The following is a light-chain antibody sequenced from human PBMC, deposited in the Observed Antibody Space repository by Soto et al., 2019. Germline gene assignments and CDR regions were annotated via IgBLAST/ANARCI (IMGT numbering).Light chain of an antibody. CDR3: QSFDSSLNGWV. CDR1: SSNIGAGHD. CDR2: GNT. Sequence: QSVLTQPPSVSGAPGQRGTISCTGSSSNIGAGHDVHWYQQVPGTAPKLLVSGNTNRPSGVPDRFSGSNSVTSASLAITGIQDEDEADYYCQSFDSSLNGWVFGGGTKLTVL. V-gene: IGLV1-40*01. J-gene: IGLJ3*02.